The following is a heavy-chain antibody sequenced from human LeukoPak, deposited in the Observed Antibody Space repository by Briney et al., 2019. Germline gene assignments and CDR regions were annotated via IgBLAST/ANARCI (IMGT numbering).Heavy chain of an antibody. V-gene: IGHV3-48*03. CDR3: ARSHYFYYMDV. CDR2: ISSSGLNV. J-gene: IGHJ6*03. CDR1: GFTFSSYD. Sequence: GGSLRLSCAASGFTFSSYDMNWVRQAPGKGLEWISYISSSGLNVYYADSVKGRFTISRDNAKNSLFLQVNSLRAEDTAVYHCARSHYFYYMDVWGKGTTVTITS.